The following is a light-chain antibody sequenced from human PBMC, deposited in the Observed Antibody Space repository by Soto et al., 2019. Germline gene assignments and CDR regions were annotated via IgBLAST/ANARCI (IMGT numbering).Light chain of an antibody. V-gene: IGLV2-14*01. J-gene: IGLJ1*01. CDR1: SSDAGGYNY. Sequence: QSVLTQPASQSGSPGQSITMSCTGTSSDAGGYNYVSWYQQHPGKAPKLMIYDVSNRPSGVSNRFPGSKSGNTASLTISGLQAEHEADYYCSSYTSSSTLYVFGTGTKVTVL. CDR3: SSYTSSSTLYV. CDR2: DVS.